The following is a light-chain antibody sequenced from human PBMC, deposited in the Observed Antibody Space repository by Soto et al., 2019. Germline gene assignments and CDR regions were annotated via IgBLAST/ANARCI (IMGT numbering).Light chain of an antibody. CDR3: QQRSNWPPIT. CDR2: STS. V-gene: IGKV3D-20*02. J-gene: IGKJ5*01. Sequence: EIVLTQSPGTLSLSPGERATLSCRASQSVGDTYLAWYQQKPGQAPRLLMYSTSIRATGIPDRFSGSGSGTDFTLTISSLEPEDFAVYYCQQRSNWPPITFGQGTRLEIK. CDR1: QSVGDTY.